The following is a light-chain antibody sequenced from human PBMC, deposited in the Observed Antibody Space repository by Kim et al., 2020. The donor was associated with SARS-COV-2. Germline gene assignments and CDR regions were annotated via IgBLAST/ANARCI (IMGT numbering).Light chain of an antibody. J-gene: IGLJ1*01. CDR1: NFNIGRNS. CDR3: AAWDDSLNGYA. Sequence: QSVLTQSPSASGTPGQRVTISCSGSNFNIGRNSVKWYQQLPGTAPKLLIYSNNQRPLGVPDRFSASKSGTSASLAISGLQSEDEADYYCAAWDDSLNGYAFATGTKVTVL. V-gene: IGLV1-44*01. CDR2: SNN.